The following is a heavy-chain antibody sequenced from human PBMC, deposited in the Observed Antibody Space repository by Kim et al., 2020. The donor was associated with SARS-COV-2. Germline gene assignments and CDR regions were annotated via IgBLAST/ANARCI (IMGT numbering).Heavy chain of an antibody. CDR3: ARDAAVAGTDGLDI. Sequence: GGSLRLSCAAPGFMLRRYWMTWVRQAPGKGLEWVANIKQDGSEKYYVDSVKGRFTISSDNAMNSLYLQMTSLRAEDTAVYYCARDAAVAGTDGLDIWGQGTLVTVSS. CDR1: GFMLRRYW. V-gene: IGHV3-7*01. D-gene: IGHD6-19*01. CDR2: IKQDGSEK. J-gene: IGHJ3*02.